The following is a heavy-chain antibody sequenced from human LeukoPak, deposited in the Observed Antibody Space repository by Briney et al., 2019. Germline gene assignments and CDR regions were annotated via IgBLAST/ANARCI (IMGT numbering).Heavy chain of an antibody. Sequence: GGSLRLSCAASGCTFSSHWMHWVRQGPGKGLVWVSRINRDGSRTIYADSVKGRFTIYRDSAKNTLYLQMNSLRAEDTAVYYCAREVGDYYDSSGSFGYWGQGTLVTVSS. J-gene: IGHJ4*02. CDR1: GCTFSSHW. CDR2: INRDGSRT. CDR3: AREVGDYYDSSGSFGY. D-gene: IGHD3-22*01. V-gene: IGHV3-74*01.